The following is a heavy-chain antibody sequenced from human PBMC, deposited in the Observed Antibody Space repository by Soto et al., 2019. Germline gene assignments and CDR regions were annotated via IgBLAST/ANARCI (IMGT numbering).Heavy chain of an antibody. J-gene: IGHJ4*02. Sequence: QVQLVQSGAEVKKPGASVKVSCKASGYTFTSYGISWVRQAPGQGLEWMGWISAYNGNTNYAQKLPGRVTMHTDTSTSTAYMELRSLRSYETAVHYCARDAGVSGELYYWGEGTLVTVSS. CDR2: ISAYNGNT. V-gene: IGHV1-18*01. D-gene: IGHD3-16*01. CDR3: ARDAGVSGELYY. CDR1: GYTFTSYG.